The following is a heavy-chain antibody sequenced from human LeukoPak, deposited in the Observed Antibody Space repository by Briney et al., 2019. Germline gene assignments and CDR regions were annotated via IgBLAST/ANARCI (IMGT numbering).Heavy chain of an antibody. CDR2: ISYDGTEK. CDR1: GLIFSSYA. Sequence: GGSLRLSCAASGLIFSSYAMHWVRQAPGKGLEWVAVISYDGTEKYYGDSVKGRLTISRDNSKNTLYLQMNSLRAEDTALYYCARDGHGVPLDYWGQGTLVTVSP. J-gene: IGHJ4*02. CDR3: ARDGHGVPLDY. D-gene: IGHD4-17*01. V-gene: IGHV3-30-3*01.